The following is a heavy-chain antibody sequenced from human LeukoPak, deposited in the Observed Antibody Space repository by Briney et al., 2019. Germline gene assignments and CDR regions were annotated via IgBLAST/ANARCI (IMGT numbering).Heavy chain of an antibody. D-gene: IGHD5-24*01. CDR2: MNPNSGNT. V-gene: IGHV1-8*01. J-gene: IGHJ4*02. CDR3: ARGLMAGNTALFDY. CDR1: GFTFTSHD. Sequence: ASVKVSCKASGFTFTSHDYNWVRQATGQGLEWMGWMNPNSGNTGYAQKFQGRVTMTRDTSTSTVYMKLSSLRSEDTALYYCARGLMAGNTALFDYWGQGTLVTVSS.